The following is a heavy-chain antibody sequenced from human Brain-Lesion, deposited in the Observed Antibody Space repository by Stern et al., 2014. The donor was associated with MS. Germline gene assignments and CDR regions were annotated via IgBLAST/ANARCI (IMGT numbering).Heavy chain of an antibody. V-gene: IGHV4-31*03. Sequence: QVQLVESGPGLVKPSQTLSLTCTVSGGALSSGDRYWSWIRQHPEKGLEGIGYISYSGNTYYNPSLESRVTISMDRSKNQFSLKLRSVTAADTAVYYCARVTEFLRFFYPDYWGQGSRVTVSS. D-gene: IGHD3-3*01. CDR2: ISYSGNT. CDR3: ARVTEFLRFFYPDY. J-gene: IGHJ4*02. CDR1: GGALSSGDRY.